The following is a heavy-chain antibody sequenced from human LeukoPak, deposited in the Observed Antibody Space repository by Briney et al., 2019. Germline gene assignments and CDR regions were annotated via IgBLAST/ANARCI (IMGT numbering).Heavy chain of an antibody. D-gene: IGHD2-2*01. J-gene: IGHJ4*02. CDR1: GGSFSGYY. V-gene: IGHV4-34*01. CDR3: ARGRTRFPYCSSTSCYVMSLWLDY. CDR2: INHSGST. Sequence: SETLSLTCAVYGGSFSGYYWSWIRQPPGKGLEWIGEINHSGSTNYNPSLKSRVTISVDTSKNQFSLKLSSVTAADTAVYYCARGRTRFPYCSSTSCYVMSLWLDYWGQGTLVTVSS.